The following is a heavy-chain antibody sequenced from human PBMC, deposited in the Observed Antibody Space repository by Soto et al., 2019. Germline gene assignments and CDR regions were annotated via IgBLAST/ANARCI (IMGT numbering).Heavy chain of an antibody. D-gene: IGHD6-6*01. CDR1: GFTFSRYA. J-gene: IGHJ4*02. CDR3: AREVGGSSPPG. Sequence: QVQLVESGGGVVQPGRSLRLSCAASGFTFSRYALHWVRQAPGKGLEWVAVISYDGSEKYYADSVKGRFTISRDSSKNTLYLQMNSLGPEDTAVYYWAREVGGSSPPGWGQGTLVTVSS. V-gene: IGHV3-30-3*01. CDR2: ISYDGSEK.